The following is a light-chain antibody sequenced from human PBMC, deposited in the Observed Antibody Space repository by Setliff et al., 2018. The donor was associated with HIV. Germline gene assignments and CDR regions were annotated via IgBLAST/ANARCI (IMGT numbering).Light chain of an antibody. CDR2: EVS. J-gene: IGLJ2*01. Sequence: ALTQPPSVSGSPGQSVTISCTGTSSDVGSYNRVSWYQQPPGTAPHLIIFEVSNRPSGVPDRFSGSKSGNTASLTISGLQAEDEADYYCTSYTSSTTLVFGGGTKVTVL. V-gene: IGLV2-18*02. CDR1: SSDVGSYNR. CDR3: TSYTSSTTLV.